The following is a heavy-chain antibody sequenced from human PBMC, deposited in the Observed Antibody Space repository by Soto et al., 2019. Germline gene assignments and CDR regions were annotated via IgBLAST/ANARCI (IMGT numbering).Heavy chain of an antibody. CDR3: AAPCSSGHSYNFDF. D-gene: IGHD3-22*01. Sequence: KVSCKASGYTFTGYYMHWVLPAPRQGLEWMGWMNSTSGAANYAQKFQGRVTMTRDTSITTAYMGLNSLRSDYTAVYYCAAPCSSGHSYNFDFWGQRTLVTVSS. V-gene: IGHV1-2*02. J-gene: IGHJ4*02. CDR2: MNSTSGAA. CDR1: GYTFTGYY.